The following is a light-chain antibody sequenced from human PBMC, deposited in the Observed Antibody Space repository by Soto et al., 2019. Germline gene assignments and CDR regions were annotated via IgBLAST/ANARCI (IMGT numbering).Light chain of an antibody. CDR1: SSDVGGYNC. CDR3: SSCKSSSTYV. CDR2: DVI. Sequence: QSALTQPASVSGSPGQSIAISCTGTSSDVGGYNCVSWYQQYPGKAPKLMIYDVINRPSGISSRFSGSKSGNTASLTISGLQAEDEADYYCSSCKSSSTYVFGTGTKLTVL. J-gene: IGLJ1*01. V-gene: IGLV2-14*01.